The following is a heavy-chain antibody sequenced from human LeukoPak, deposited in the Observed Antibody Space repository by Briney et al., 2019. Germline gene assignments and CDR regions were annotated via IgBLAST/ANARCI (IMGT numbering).Heavy chain of an antibody. D-gene: IGHD3-16*01. Sequence: PSETLSLTCTVSGGSISSSSYYWGWIRQPPGKGLEWIGSIYYSGSTYYNPSLKSRVTISVDTSKNQFSLKLSSVTAADTAVYYCARHPRRLCAFDIWGQGTMVTVSS. CDR3: ARHPRRLCAFDI. CDR2: IYYSGST. CDR1: GGSISSSSYY. V-gene: IGHV4-39*01. J-gene: IGHJ3*02.